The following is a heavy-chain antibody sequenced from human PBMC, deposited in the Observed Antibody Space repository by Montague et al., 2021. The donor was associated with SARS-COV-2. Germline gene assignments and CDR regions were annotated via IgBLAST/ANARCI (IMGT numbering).Heavy chain of an antibody. CDR3: ARRGVVVIPAVVEYYYGMDV. D-gene: IGHD2-2*01. CDR2: INYSGSA. Sequence: SETLSLTCTVSGGSISSYYWNWIRQSPGKGLEWIGYINYSGSANYNPSLKSRVTISVDTSKNQLSLNLSSMTAADTAVYYCARRGVVVIPAVVEYYYGMDVWGQGTTVTASS. J-gene: IGHJ6*02. V-gene: IGHV4-59*01. CDR1: GGSISSYY.